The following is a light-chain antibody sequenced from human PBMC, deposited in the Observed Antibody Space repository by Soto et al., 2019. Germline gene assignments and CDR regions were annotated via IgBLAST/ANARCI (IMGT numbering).Light chain of an antibody. J-gene: IGLJ2*01. CDR2: GNS. CDR3: AAWDDSLVGV. CDR1: SSNIGAGYD. Sequence: QSVLTQPPSVSGAPGQRVTISCTGSSSNIGAGYDVHWYQQLPGTAPKLLIYGNSNRPSGVPDRFSGSKSGTSASLAISGLRSEDEADYYCAAWDDSLVGVFGGGTKVTVL. V-gene: IGLV1-40*01.